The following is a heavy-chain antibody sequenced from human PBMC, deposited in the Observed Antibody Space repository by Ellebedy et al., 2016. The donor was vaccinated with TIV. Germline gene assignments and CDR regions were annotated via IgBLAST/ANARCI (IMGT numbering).Heavy chain of an antibody. CDR3: ARAEGYSTSWYQNWVDP. V-gene: IGHV1-18*04. CDR2: ISPYKGDT. CDR1: GYTFPTYG. Sequence: AASVKVSCKASGYTFPTYGISWVRQSPGQGLEWMGWISPYKGDTNYAQELQGRVTMTTDTSTSTVYMELRSLRSDDTAVYYCARAEGYSTSWYQNWVDPWGQGTLVTVSS. D-gene: IGHD6-13*01. J-gene: IGHJ5*02.